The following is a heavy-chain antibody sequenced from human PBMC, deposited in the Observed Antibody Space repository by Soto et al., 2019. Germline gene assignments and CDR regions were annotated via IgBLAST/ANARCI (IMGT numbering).Heavy chain of an antibody. Sequence: ASVKVSCKASGYTFTSYYMHWVRQAPGQGXEWMGIINPSGGSTSYAQKFQGRVTMTRDTSTSTVYMELSSLRSEDTAVYYCARGGGYCTNGVCYTRKDYGMGVWGQGTTVTVSS. V-gene: IGHV1-46*01. CDR2: INPSGGST. CDR3: ARGGGYCTNGVCYTRKDYGMGV. D-gene: IGHD2-8*01. J-gene: IGHJ6*02. CDR1: GYTFTSYY.